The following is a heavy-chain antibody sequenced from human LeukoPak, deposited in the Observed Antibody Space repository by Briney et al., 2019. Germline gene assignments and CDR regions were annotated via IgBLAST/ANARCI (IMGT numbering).Heavy chain of an antibody. Sequence: SGGSLRLSCAASGFTFSSYWMSWVRQAPGKGLEWVANIKQDGSEKYYVDSVKGRFTISRDNAKNSLYLQMNSLRAEDTAVYYRAREGYSYGYPFDYWGQGTLVTVSS. V-gene: IGHV3-7*03. CDR3: AREGYSYGYPFDY. J-gene: IGHJ4*02. CDR2: IKQDGSEK. CDR1: GFTFSSYW. D-gene: IGHD5-18*01.